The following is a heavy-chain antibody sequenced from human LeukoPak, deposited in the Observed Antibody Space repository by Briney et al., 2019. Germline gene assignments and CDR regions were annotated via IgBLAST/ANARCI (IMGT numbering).Heavy chain of an antibody. D-gene: IGHD3-22*01. CDR1: GYTFTGYY. CDR3: ARDTTYYYDSSGYS. CDR2: INPNSGGT. J-gene: IGHJ5*02. Sequence: ASVKVSCKASGYTFTGYYMHWVRQAPGQGLEWMGWINPNSGGTNYAQKFQGRVTMTRDTSISTAYMELSRLRSDDTAVYYCARDTTYYYDSSGYSWGQGTLVTVFS. V-gene: IGHV1-2*02.